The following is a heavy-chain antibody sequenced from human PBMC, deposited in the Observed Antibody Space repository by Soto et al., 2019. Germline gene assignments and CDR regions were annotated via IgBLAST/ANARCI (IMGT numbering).Heavy chain of an antibody. CDR3: AATLDWGSYDFGGYPS. V-gene: IGHV1-58*01. D-gene: IGHD3-22*01. CDR2: IVAASGKT. J-gene: IGHJ4*02. Sequence: SVKVSCKGSGFTFSRSAVQWVRQARRQGLEWIGWIVAASGKTDYSQIFQERVTITRDMSTSTAYMELSSLSSEDTAVYYCAATLDWGSYDFGGYPSWGQGTLVTSPQ. CDR1: GFTFSRSA.